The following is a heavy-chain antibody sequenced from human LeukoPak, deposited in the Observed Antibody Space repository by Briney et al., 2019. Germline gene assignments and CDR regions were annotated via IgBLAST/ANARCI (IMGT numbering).Heavy chain of an antibody. D-gene: IGHD6-13*01. CDR1: GGSISSSSCY. J-gene: IGHJ4*02. CDR2: IYDRGST. Sequence: PSETLSLTCIVSGGSISSSSCYWAWIRQPPGKGLEWMGSIYDRGSTYFNPSLKSRVTISVDTSRNQFSLNLSSVTAADTAVYLCARHSGYSSSWLGYWGQGTLVTASS. V-gene: IGHV4-39*01. CDR3: ARHSGYSSSWLGY.